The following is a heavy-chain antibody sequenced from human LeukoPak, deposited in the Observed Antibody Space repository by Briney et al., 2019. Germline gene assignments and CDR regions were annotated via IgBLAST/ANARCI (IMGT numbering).Heavy chain of an antibody. D-gene: IGHD2-21*02. CDR1: GGTFSSYA. CDR3: AKGGYCGGDCFFRLDY. CDR2: IIPIFGTA. Sequence: SVKVSCKASGGTFSSYAISWVRQAPGQGLEWMGGIIPIFGTANYAQKFQGRVTITADESTSTAYMELSSLRSEDTAVYYCAKGGYCGGDCFFRLDYWGQGTLVTVSS. V-gene: IGHV1-69*01. J-gene: IGHJ4*02.